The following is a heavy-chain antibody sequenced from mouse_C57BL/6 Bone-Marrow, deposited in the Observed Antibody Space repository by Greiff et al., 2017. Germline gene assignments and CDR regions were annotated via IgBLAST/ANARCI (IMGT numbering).Heavy chain of an antibody. CDR2: ISSGGSYT. J-gene: IGHJ4*01. D-gene: IGHD2-2*01. CDR3: ARRGVIYAMDY. Sequence: DVQLVESGGDLVKPGGSLKLSCAASGFTFSSYGMSWVRQTPDKRLEWVATISSGGSYTYYSDSVKGRFTISRDNAKNTLYLQMSSLKSEDTAMYYCARRGVIYAMDYWGQGTSVTVSS. CDR1: GFTFSSYG. V-gene: IGHV5-6*01.